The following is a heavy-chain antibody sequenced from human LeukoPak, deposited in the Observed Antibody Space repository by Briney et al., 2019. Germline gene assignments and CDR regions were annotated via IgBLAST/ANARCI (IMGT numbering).Heavy chain of an antibody. V-gene: IGHV3-21*01. Sequence: PGGSLRLSCAASGFTFSTYSMNWVRQAPGKGLEWVSYISSRSSYIYYADSVKGRFTISRDNAKNSLYLQMNSLRAEDTAVYYCARDPGDSSGYHPFHFDYWGQGTLVTVSS. CDR3: ARDPGDSSGYHPFHFDY. J-gene: IGHJ4*02. D-gene: IGHD3-22*01. CDR1: GFTFSTYS. CDR2: ISSRSSYI.